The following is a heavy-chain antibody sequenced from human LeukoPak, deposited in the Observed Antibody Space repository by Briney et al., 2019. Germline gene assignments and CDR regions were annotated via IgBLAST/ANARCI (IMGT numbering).Heavy chain of an antibody. V-gene: IGHV3-23*01. D-gene: IGHD6-6*01. CDR1: GFTFTSYA. Sequence: GGSLRLSCAASGFTFTSYAMSWVRQAPGKGLEWVSVIGGSGGDIKYADSEKGRFTISRDNSKNTLYLQMNSLRAEDTAVYYCAKLAARPIDYWGQGTLVTASS. CDR3: AKLAARPIDY. J-gene: IGHJ4*02. CDR2: IGGSGGDI.